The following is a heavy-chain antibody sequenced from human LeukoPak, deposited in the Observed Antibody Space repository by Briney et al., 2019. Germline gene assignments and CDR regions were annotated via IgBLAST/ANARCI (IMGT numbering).Heavy chain of an antibody. V-gene: IGHV4-59*01. D-gene: IGHD3-22*01. CDR3: ARDRGYYDSSGLIN. Sequence: SETLSLTCTVSGGSISSYYWSWIRQPPGKGLEWIGYIYYSGSTNYNPSLKSRVTISVDTSKNQFSLKPSSVTAADTAVYYCARDRGYYDSSGLINWGQGTLVTVSS. J-gene: IGHJ4*02. CDR1: GGSISSYY. CDR2: IYYSGST.